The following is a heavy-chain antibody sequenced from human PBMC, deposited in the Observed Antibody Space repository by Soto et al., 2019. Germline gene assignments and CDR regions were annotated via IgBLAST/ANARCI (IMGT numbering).Heavy chain of an antibody. D-gene: IGHD3-3*01. J-gene: IGHJ4*02. Sequence: GGSLRLSCAASGFTFGDYWMSWVRQAPGKGLEWVAHIKKDGSENYYVDSVTGRFTVSRDNTKNSLYLQMNSLRAEDTAVYYCAKLGSGYYTGLYFDYWGQGTLVTVSS. CDR3: AKLGSGYYTGLYFDY. CDR2: IKKDGSEN. V-gene: IGHV3-7*03. CDR1: GFTFGDYW.